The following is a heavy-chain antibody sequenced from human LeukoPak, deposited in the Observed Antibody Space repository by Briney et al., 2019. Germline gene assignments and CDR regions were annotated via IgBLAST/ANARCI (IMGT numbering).Heavy chain of an antibody. CDR3: ARDVSLNYYGSGSQLYYYYGMDV. Sequence: GGSLRLSCAASGFTFDDYAMHWVRQAPGKGVEWVSGISWNSGSIGYADSVKGRFTISRDNAKNSLYLQMNSLRAEDTAVYYCARDVSLNYYGSGSQLYYYYGMDVWGQGTTVTVSS. J-gene: IGHJ6*02. CDR2: ISWNSGSI. CDR1: GFTFDDYA. V-gene: IGHV3-9*01. D-gene: IGHD3-10*01.